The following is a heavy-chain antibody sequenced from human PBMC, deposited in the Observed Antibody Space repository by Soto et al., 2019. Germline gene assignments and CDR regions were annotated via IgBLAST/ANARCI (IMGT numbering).Heavy chain of an antibody. CDR2: INAGNGNT. CDR1: GYTFTSYA. D-gene: IGHD2-21*02. CDR3: ASSIVVVTALDY. V-gene: IGHV1-3*05. J-gene: IGHJ4*02. Sequence: QVQLVQSGAEEQKPGASVKVSCKASGYTFTSYAMHWVRQAPGQRLEWRGWINAGNGNTKYSQKFQGRVTITRDTSASTAYMELSSLRSEDTAVYYCASSIVVVTALDYWGQGTLVTVSS.